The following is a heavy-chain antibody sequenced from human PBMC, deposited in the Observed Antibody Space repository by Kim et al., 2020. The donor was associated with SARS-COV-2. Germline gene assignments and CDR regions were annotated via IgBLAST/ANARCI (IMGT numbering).Heavy chain of an antibody. V-gene: IGHV3-11*03. CDR2: ISNSGHYT. D-gene: IGHD2-15*01. Sequence: GGSLRLSCAASGLNFNIEFMSWIRQSPGKGLEWVAYISNSGHYTNYADSVQGRFTNSRDNAKNSLHLQMNNLRAEDTAIYYCTNCRDGQIYYWGQGTLVTVSS. J-gene: IGHJ4*02. CDR1: GLNFNIEF. CDR3: TNCRDGQIYY.